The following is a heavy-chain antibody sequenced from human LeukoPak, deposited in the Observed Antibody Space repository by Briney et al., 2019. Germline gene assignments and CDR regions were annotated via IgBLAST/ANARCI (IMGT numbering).Heavy chain of an antibody. V-gene: IGHV5-51*01. J-gene: IGHJ4*02. CDR1: GYNFFSNYW. Sequence: GESLKISCKAYGYNFFSNYWIAWVRQMPGKGLEWMRILYPGESDSRYSPPFQGQVTISADKSISTAYLQWSSLKDSDTAMYYCARASRDGYNQNFDYWGQGTLVTVSS. CDR3: ARASRDGYNQNFDY. CDR2: LYPGESDS. D-gene: IGHD5-24*01.